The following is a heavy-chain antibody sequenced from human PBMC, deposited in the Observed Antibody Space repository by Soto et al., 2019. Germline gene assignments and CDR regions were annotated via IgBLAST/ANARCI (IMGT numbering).Heavy chain of an antibody. Sequence: QLQLQESGPGLVKPSETLSLTCTVSGGSISSSSYYWGWIRQPPGKGLEWIGSIYYSGSTYYNPSLKSRVTISVDTSKNQFSLKLSSVTAADTAVYYCARHLPRRDGSGSPWFDPWGQGTLVTVSS. CDR1: GGSISSSSYY. CDR2: IYYSGST. CDR3: ARHLPRRDGSGSPWFDP. J-gene: IGHJ5*02. D-gene: IGHD3-10*01. V-gene: IGHV4-39*01.